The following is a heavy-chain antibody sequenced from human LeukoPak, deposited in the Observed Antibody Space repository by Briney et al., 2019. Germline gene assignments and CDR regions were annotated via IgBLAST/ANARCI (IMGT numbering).Heavy chain of an antibody. Sequence: GGSLRLSCAASGFTFSDYYMSWIRQAPGKGLEWVSYISSSGSTIYYADSVKGRFTISRDNAKNSLYLQMNSLRAEDTAVYDCARDRGDFWSGTNGMDVWGQGTTVTVSS. CDR3: ARDRGDFWSGTNGMDV. CDR1: GFTFSDYY. J-gene: IGHJ6*02. CDR2: ISSSGSTI. V-gene: IGHV3-11*01. D-gene: IGHD3-3*01.